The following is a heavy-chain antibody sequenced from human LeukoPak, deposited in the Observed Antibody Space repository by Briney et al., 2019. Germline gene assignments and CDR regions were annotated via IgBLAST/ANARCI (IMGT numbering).Heavy chain of an antibody. CDR2: ISTGGTT. CDR1: GLTVSRHY. D-gene: IGHD3-9*01. CDR3: TTEVGDYDILTGYYRNWFDP. J-gene: IGHJ5*02. Sequence: PGGSLRLSCAASGLTVSRHYMTWVRQAPGKGLEWLSVISTGGTTNYADSVKGRFTISRDNSKNMFYLQMNSLRAEDTAVYYCTTEVGDYDILTGYYRNWFDPWGQGTLVTVSS. V-gene: IGHV3-53*01.